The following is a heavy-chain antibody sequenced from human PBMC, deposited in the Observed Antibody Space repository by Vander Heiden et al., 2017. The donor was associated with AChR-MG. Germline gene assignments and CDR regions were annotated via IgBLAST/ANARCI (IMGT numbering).Heavy chain of an antibody. CDR2: SDYNGNT. Sequence: QLQLQESGPGLGKPWETLSLTCPVSGGPVSSSSYYWGWIRQSPGKGMEWIGSSDYNGNTYPNPALESRVTISVDTSKNQFSLRLSSVTAADTAVYYCARLPRPLTYGMDVWGQGTTVTVSS. CDR3: ARLPRPLTYGMDV. J-gene: IGHJ6*02. CDR1: GGPVSSSSYY. V-gene: IGHV4-39*01.